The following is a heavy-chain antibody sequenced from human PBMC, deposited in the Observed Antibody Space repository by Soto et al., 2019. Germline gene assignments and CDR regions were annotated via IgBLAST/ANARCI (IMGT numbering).Heavy chain of an antibody. D-gene: IGHD1-20*01. CDR3: AREVYGSVDY. Sequence: LSLTCTVSGGSISSGGYYWSWIRQHPGKGLEWIGYIYYSGSTYYNPSLKSRVTISVDTSKNQFSLKLSSVTAADTAVYYCAREVYGSVDYWGQGTLVTVYS. CDR1: GGSISSGGYY. V-gene: IGHV4-31*03. J-gene: IGHJ4*02. CDR2: IYYSGST.